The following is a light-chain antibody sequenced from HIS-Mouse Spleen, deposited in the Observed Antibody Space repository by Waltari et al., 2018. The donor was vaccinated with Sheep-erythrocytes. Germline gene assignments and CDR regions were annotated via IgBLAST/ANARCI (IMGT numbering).Light chain of an antibody. J-gene: IGLJ2*01. CDR2: EGS. CDR1: SSDVGSYNL. Sequence: QSALTQPASVSGSPGQSITISCTGTSSDVGSYNLVSWYQQHPGKAPKLMICEGSKRPSGLSNRLSGSKSGNTASLTISGLQAEDEADYYCCSYAGSSTYVVFGGGTKLTVL. CDR3: CSYAGSSTYVV. V-gene: IGLV2-23*01.